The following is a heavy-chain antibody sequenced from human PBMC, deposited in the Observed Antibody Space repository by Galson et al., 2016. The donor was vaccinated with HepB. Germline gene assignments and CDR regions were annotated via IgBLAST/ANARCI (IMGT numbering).Heavy chain of an antibody. CDR2: IGSSGSTK. CDR3: ARDGIGVRTAIIEDFEQ. V-gene: IGHV3-48*02. D-gene: IGHD2-21*02. Sequence: SLRLSCAGSGFTFSSYSMTWVRQAPGKGLEWISYIGSSGSTKFYADSVKGRFTISRDNSKNSLYLQMNSLRDEETAVYYCARDGIGVRTAIIEDFEQWGQGTLVTVSS. CDR1: GFTFSSYS. J-gene: IGHJ1*01.